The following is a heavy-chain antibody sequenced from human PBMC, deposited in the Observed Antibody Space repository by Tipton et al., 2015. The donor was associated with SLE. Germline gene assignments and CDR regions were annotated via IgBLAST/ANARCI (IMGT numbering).Heavy chain of an antibody. D-gene: IGHD2-15*01. V-gene: IGHV4-34*01. CDR1: GGSFSGYY. CDR3: ARGYCSGGSCSYWYFDL. Sequence: TLSLTCAVYGGSFSGYYWSWIRQPPGKGLEWIGEINHSGSTNYNPSLTGRVTISVDTSKNQFSLKLRSVTAADTAVYYCARGYCSGGSCSYWYFDLWGRGTLVTVSS. CDR2: INHSGST. J-gene: IGHJ2*01.